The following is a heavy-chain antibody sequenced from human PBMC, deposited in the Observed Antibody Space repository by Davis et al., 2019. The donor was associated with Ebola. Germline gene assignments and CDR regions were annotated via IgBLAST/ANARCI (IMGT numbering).Heavy chain of an antibody. Sequence: GESLKISCAASGVTFSSYWMHWVRQAPGKGLEWVSRINGDETITAYADSVKGRFAISRDNTKNTLYLQMNSLRAEDTAVYYCTKDFDYVNGYWGQGTLVTVSS. CDR2: INGDETIT. D-gene: IGHD4-17*01. J-gene: IGHJ4*02. V-gene: IGHV3-74*01. CDR3: TKDFDYVNGY. CDR1: GVTFSSYW.